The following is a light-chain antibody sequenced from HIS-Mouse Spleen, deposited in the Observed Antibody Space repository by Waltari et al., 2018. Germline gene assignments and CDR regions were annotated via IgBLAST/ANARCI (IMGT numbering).Light chain of an antibody. CDR2: DFR. Sequence: QSALTQPASVSGSPGQSITISCPGTSSDVGCYNYVSWYQQHPGKAPKLNFYDFRNRPSGVANRFSGAKAGKTASLTISGLQAEDEADYYCSSYTSSSTWVFGGGTKLTVL. CDR1: SSDVGCYNY. J-gene: IGLJ3*02. CDR3: SSYTSSSTWV. V-gene: IGLV2-14*03.